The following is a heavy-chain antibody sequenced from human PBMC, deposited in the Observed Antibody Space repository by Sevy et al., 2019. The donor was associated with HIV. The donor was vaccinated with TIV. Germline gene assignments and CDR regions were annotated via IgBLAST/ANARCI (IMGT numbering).Heavy chain of an antibody. V-gene: IGHV3-30-3*01. CDR2: ISYDGNIE. D-gene: IGHD3-22*01. CDR1: GFTFSTHA. CDR3: ARDLGYESTGYLPLFDN. J-gene: IGHJ4*02. Sequence: GGSLRLSCAASGFTFSTHAMHWVRQAPGKGLEWVAIISYDGNIEYYPDSVKGRFPISRDDSKNTLYLQMNSLRSEETALYYCARDLGYESTGYLPLFDNWGQGTLVTVSS.